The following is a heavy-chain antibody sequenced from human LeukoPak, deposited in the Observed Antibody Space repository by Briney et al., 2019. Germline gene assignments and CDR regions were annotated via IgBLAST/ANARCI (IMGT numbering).Heavy chain of an antibody. J-gene: IGHJ4*02. CDR2: IYTSGST. D-gene: IGHD6-13*01. V-gene: IGHV4-4*07. CDR3: ASGRSSWHYFDY. Sequence: SETLSLTCTVSGGSISSYFWSWIRQPAGQGLEWIGRIYTSGSTNYNPSLKSRVTMSVDTSKNQFSLKLSSVTAADTAVYYCASGRSSWHYFDYWGQGTLVTVSS. CDR1: GGSISSYF.